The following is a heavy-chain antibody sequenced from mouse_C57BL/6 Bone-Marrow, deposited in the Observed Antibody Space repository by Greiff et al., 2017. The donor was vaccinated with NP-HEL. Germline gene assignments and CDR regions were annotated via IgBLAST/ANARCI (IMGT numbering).Heavy chain of an antibody. CDR1: GYAFSSSW. CDR2: IYPGDGDT. Sequence: VKLMESGPELVKPGASVKISCKASGYAFSSSWMNWVKQRPGKGLEWIGRIYPGDGDTNYNGKFKGKATLTADKSSSTAYMQLSSLTSEDSAVYFCARTGRYGNYYFDYWGQGTTLTVSS. J-gene: IGHJ2*01. V-gene: IGHV1-82*01. D-gene: IGHD2-1*01. CDR3: ARTGRYGNYYFDY.